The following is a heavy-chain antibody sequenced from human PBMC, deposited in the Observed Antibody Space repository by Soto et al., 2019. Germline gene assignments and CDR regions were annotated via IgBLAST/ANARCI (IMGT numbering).Heavy chain of an antibody. CDR3: ASVIPLTAVDAFDI. CDR2: IIPIFGTA. D-gene: IGHD3-16*02. J-gene: IGHJ3*02. V-gene: IGHV1-69*12. CDR1: GGTFSSYA. Sequence: QVQLVQSGGEVKKPGSSVKVYGKASGGTFSSYAISWVRQAPGQGLEWMGGIIPIFGTANYAQKFQGRVTITADESTSTAYMELSSLRSEDTAVYYCASVIPLTAVDAFDIWGQGTMVTVSS.